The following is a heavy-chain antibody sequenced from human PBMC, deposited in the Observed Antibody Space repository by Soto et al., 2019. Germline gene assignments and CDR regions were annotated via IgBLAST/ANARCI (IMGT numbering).Heavy chain of an antibody. D-gene: IGHD2-2*01. CDR3: AKDRSTRHIVPAALDPVPYYGMDV. J-gene: IGHJ6*02. CDR2: ISGSGGST. V-gene: IGHV3-23*01. Sequence: GGSLRLSCAASGFTFSSYAMSWVRQAPGKGLEWVSAISGSGGSTYYADSVKGRFTISRDNSKNTLYLQMNSLRAEDTAVYYCAKDRSTRHIVPAALDPVPYYGMDVWGQGTTVTVSS. CDR1: GFTFSSYA.